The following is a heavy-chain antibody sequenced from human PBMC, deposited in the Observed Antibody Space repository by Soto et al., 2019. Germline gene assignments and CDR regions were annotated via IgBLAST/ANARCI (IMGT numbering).Heavy chain of an antibody. CDR1: GGSISSGDYY. CDR2: IYYSGST. D-gene: IGHD4-17*01. V-gene: IGHV4-30-4*01. J-gene: IGHJ4*02. Sequence: KSSETLSLTCTVSGGSISSGDYYWSWIRQPPGKGLEWIGYIYYSGSTYYNPSLKSRVTISVDTSKNQFSLKLSSVTAADTAVYYCARDGLNYGLLFYWGQGTLVTVSS. CDR3: ARDGLNYGLLFY.